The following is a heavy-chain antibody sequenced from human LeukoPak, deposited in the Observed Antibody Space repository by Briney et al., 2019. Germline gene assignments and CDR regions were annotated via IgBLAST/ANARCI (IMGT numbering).Heavy chain of an antibody. CDR3: ARVGIAVAGLESADAFDI. CDR2: IRYDGSNK. D-gene: IGHD6-19*01. CDR1: GFTFSSYG. J-gene: IGHJ3*02. Sequence: GGSLRLSCAASGFTFSSYGIHWVRQAPGKGLEWVAFIRYDGSNKYYTDSVKGRFTISRDNSKNTLYLQMNSLRAEDTAVYYCARVGIAVAGLESADAFDIWGQGTMVTVSS. V-gene: IGHV3-30*02.